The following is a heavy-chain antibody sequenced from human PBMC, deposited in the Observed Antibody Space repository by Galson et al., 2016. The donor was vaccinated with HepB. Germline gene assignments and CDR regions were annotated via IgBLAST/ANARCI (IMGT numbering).Heavy chain of an antibody. CDR3: AKDPKGYSGYGLFDY. CDR2: ISYDGSNK. J-gene: IGHJ4*02. V-gene: IGHV3-30*18. Sequence: SLRLSCAASGFTFSSYGMHWVRRAPGKGLEWVAVISYDGSNKYYADSVKGRFTISRDNSKNTLYLQMNSLRAEDTAVYYCAKDPKGYSGYGLFDYWGQGTLVTVSS. CDR1: GFTFSSYG. D-gene: IGHD5-12*01.